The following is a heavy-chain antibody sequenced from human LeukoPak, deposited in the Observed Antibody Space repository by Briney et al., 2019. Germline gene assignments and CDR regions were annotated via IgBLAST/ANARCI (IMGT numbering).Heavy chain of an antibody. J-gene: IGHJ4*02. V-gene: IGHV3-30*18. CDR1: GFTFSSYG. Sequence: GGSLRLSCAASGFTFSSYGMHWVRQAPGKGLEWVAVITYGGSNKYYADSVKGRFTISRDNSKNTLYLQMNSLRAEDTAVYYCAKGGVGPVDYWGQGTLVTVSS. CDR2: ITYGGSNK. D-gene: IGHD1-26*01. CDR3: AKGGVGPVDY.